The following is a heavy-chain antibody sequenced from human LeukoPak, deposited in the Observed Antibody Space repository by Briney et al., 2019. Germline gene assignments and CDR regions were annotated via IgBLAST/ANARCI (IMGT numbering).Heavy chain of an antibody. CDR2: IYTSGST. CDR1: GGSISSYY. V-gene: IGHV4-4*09. Sequence: SETLSLTCTVSGGSISSYYWSWIRQPPGKGLEWIGYIYTSGSTNYNPSLKSRVTISVDTSKNQFSLKLSSVTAADTAVYYCARAKVPAADYYFDYWGRGTLVTVSS. J-gene: IGHJ4*02. CDR3: ARAKVPAADYYFDY. D-gene: IGHD2-2*01.